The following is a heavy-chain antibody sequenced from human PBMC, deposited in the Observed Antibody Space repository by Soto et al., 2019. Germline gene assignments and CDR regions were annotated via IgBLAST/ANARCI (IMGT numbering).Heavy chain of an antibody. CDR3: ARSGCSSTSCYFHNQHYYYYGMDV. V-gene: IGHV5-51*01. Sequence: GESLKISCKGSGYSFTSYWIGWVRQMPGKGLEWMGIIYPGDSDTRYSPSFQGQVTISADKSISTAYLQWSSLKASDTAMYYCARSGCSSTSCYFHNQHYYYYGMDVWGQGTTVTVSS. J-gene: IGHJ6*02. CDR1: GYSFTSYW. D-gene: IGHD2-2*01. CDR2: IYPGDSDT.